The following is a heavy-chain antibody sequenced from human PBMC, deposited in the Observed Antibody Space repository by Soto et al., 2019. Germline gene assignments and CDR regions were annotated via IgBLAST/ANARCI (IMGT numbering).Heavy chain of an antibody. CDR1: GYTFTGYY. CDR3: ARGGGGGDVVVPAAMRSGYYYYMDV. CDR2: INPNSGGT. V-gene: IGHV1-2*04. D-gene: IGHD2-2*01. Sequence: ASVKVSCKASGYTFTGYYMHWVRQAPGQGLEWMGWINPNSGGTNYAQKFQGWVTMTRDTSISTAYMELSRLRSDDTAVYYCARGGGGGDVVVPAAMRSGYYYYMDVWGKGTTVTVSS. J-gene: IGHJ6*03.